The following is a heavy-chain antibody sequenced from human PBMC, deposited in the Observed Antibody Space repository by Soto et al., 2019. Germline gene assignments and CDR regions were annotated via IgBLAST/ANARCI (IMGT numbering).Heavy chain of an antibody. J-gene: IGHJ4*02. V-gene: IGHV1-46*01. CDR1: GYTFTSYY. Sequence: QVQLVQSGAEVKKPGASVKVYCKASGYTFTSYYMHWVRQAPGQGLEWMGIINPSGGSTSYAQKFQGRVTITRDTSTSTVYMELSSLRSEDTAVYYCARGQDCSGGSCYLAFDYWGQGTLVTVSS. CDR2: INPSGGST. D-gene: IGHD2-15*01. CDR3: ARGQDCSGGSCYLAFDY.